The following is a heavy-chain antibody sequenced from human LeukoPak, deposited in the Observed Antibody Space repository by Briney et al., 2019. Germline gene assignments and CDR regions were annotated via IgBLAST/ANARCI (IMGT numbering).Heavy chain of an antibody. V-gene: IGHV5-51*07. J-gene: IGHJ4*02. CDR1: GYSFTSYL. Sequence: HGESLKISCKGSGYSFTSYLIGWVHQMPGKGLEWMGIIYPGDSDTRYSPSFQGQVTISADKSISTAYLQWSSLKASDTAMYYCARLSDGQRGPGGYWGQGTLVTVSS. CDR2: IYPGDSDT. CDR3: ARLSDGQRGPGGY. D-gene: IGHD3-16*01.